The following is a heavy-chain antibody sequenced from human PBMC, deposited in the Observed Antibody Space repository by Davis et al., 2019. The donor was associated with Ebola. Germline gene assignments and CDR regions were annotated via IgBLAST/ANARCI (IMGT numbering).Heavy chain of an antibody. CDR3: ARGERFLEWLLGYYFDY. Sequence: ASVKVSCKASGYTFTSYAMHWVRQAPGQRIEWMGWINAGNGNTKYSQKFQGRVTITRDTSASTAYMELSSLRSEDTAVYYCARGERFLEWLLGYYFDYWGQGTLVTVSS. V-gene: IGHV1-3*01. CDR1: GYTFTSYA. D-gene: IGHD3-3*01. J-gene: IGHJ4*02. CDR2: INAGNGNT.